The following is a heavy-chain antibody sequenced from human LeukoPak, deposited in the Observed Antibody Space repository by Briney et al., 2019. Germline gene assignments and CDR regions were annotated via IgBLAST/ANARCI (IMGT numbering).Heavy chain of an antibody. CDR1: GFTFSNAW. Sequence: PVGSLRLSCAASGFTFSNAWMSWVRQAPGKGLEWVGRIKSKTDGGTTDYAAPVKGRFTISRDDSKNTLYLQMNSLKTEDTAVYYCTTEDLGGDAFDIWGQGTMVTVSS. V-gene: IGHV3-15*01. D-gene: IGHD3-16*01. J-gene: IGHJ3*02. CDR2: IKSKTDGGTT. CDR3: TTEDLGGDAFDI.